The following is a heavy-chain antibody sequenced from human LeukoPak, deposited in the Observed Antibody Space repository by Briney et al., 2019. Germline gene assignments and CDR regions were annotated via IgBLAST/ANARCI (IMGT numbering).Heavy chain of an antibody. CDR1: GFTFSSYS. V-gene: IGHV3-21*03. CDR2: ISSSSRSYI. J-gene: IGHJ6*04. D-gene: IGHD3-10*01. CDR3: TTQFPAMVRGVIEDV. Sequence: GGSLRLSCAASGFTFSSYSMNWVRQAPGKGLEWVSSISSSSRSYIYYADSVKGRFTISRDDAKNSLYLQMNSLKTEDTAVYYCTTQFPAMVRGVIEDVWGKGTTVTVSS.